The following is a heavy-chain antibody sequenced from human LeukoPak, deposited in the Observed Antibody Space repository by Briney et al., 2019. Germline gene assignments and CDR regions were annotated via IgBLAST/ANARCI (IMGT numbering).Heavy chain of an antibody. CDR3: ARGGYGAQMG. Sequence: GGSLRLSCAASGFAFGNFWMHWVRQAPGKGLVWVSGVNSDGSSTSYADSVRGRFTISRDNAKNTLYLQMNSLRAEDTAVYYCARGGYGAQMGWGQGRLATVSS. J-gene: IGHJ4*02. V-gene: IGHV3-74*01. CDR2: VNSDGSST. D-gene: IGHD4/OR15-4a*01. CDR1: GFAFGNFW.